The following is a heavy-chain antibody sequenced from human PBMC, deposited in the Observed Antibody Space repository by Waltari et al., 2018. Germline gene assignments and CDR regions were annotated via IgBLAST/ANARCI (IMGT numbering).Heavy chain of an antibody. CDR3: VGQSINVVFDS. CDR2: IYRDGST. D-gene: IGHD2-21*01. CDR1: GASISSRDW. V-gene: IGHV4-4*02. J-gene: IGHJ4*02. Sequence: QVQLQESGPGLVKPSGTLSLTCAVSGASISSRDWWSWVRQPPGKGLEWLGEIYRDGSTLYHPSLRGRVTISGDQTNNLFSLKVTSMTAADTAVYYCVGQSINVVFDSWGPGTLVTVSS.